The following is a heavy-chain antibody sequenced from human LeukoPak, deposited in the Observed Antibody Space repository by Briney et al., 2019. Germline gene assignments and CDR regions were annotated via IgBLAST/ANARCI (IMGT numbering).Heavy chain of an antibody. CDR1: GGSISSSSYY. CDR2: IYYSGST. Sequence: SETLSLTCTVSGGSISSSSYYWGWIRQPPGKGLEWIGSIYYSGSTYYNPSLKSRVTISVDTSKNQFSLKLSSVTAADTAVYYCARGLAYCGGDCFGYWGQGTLVTVSS. D-gene: IGHD2-21*01. V-gene: IGHV4-39*07. J-gene: IGHJ4*02. CDR3: ARGLAYCGGDCFGY.